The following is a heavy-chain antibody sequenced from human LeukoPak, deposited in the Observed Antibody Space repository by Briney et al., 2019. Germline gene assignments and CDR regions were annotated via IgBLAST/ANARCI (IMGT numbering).Heavy chain of an antibody. CDR1: GFTFSSYA. J-gene: IGHJ4*02. Sequence: GGSLRLSCAASGFTFSSYAMHWVRQAPGKGLEWVAVISYDGSNKHYADSVKGRFTISRDNSKNTLYLQMNSLRAEDTAVYYCARVRYYDICDRGQGTLVTVSS. D-gene: IGHD3-9*01. V-gene: IGHV3-30*04. CDR2: ISYDGSNK. CDR3: ARVRYYDICD.